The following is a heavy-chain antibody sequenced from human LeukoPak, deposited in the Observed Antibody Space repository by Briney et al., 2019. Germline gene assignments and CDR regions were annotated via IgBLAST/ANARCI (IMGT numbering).Heavy chain of an antibody. V-gene: IGHV3-11*01. Sequence: GGSLRLSCAASGFTFSDYYMSWIRQAPGKGLEWVSYISSSGNTIYYADSVKGRFTISRDNAKNSLYLQMNSLRAEDTAVYYCVRDSTGINYYGMDVWGQGTTVTVSS. CDR1: GFTFSDYY. D-gene: IGHD4-17*01. J-gene: IGHJ6*02. CDR3: VRDSTGINYYGMDV. CDR2: ISSSGNTI.